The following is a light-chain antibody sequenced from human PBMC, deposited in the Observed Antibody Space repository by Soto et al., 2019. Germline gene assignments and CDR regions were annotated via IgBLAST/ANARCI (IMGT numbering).Light chain of an antibody. V-gene: IGLV1-47*02. Sequence: QSLLTQPPSASGTPGQRVTISCSGSSSNIGSNYVYWYQQLPGTAPKLRIYSNNQRPSGVPDRFSGSKSGTSASLAISGLRSEDEDDYYCAAWDDSLSGWVFGGGTKLTVL. CDR2: SNN. J-gene: IGLJ3*02. CDR3: AAWDDSLSGWV. CDR1: SSNIGSNY.